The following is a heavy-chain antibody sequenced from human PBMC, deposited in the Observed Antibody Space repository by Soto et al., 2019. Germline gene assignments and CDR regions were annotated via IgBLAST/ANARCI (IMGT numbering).Heavy chain of an antibody. CDR3: ATVTVTFYDAFDI. CDR2: FDPEDGET. Sequence: GASVKVSCKASGGTFSSYAISWVRQAPGKGLEWMGGFDPEDGETIYAQKFQGRVTMTEDTSTDTAYMELSSLRSEDTAVYYCATVTVTFYDAFDIWGQGTMVTVSS. D-gene: IGHD4-17*01. J-gene: IGHJ3*02. CDR1: GGTFSSYA. V-gene: IGHV1-24*01.